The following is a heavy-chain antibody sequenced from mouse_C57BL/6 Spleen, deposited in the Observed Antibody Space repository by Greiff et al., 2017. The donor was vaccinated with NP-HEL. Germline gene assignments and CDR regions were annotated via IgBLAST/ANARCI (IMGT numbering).Heavy chain of an antibody. Sequence: QVHVKQPGAELVKPGASVKLSCKASGYTFTSYWMQWVKQRPGQGLEWIGEIDPSDSYTNYNQKFKGKATLTVDTSSSTAYMQLSSLTSEDSAVYYCAREGGGLRPDWGQGTTLTVSS. D-gene: IGHD2-4*01. CDR3: AREGGGLRPD. CDR1: GYTFTSYW. V-gene: IGHV1-50*01. CDR2: IDPSDSYT. J-gene: IGHJ2*01.